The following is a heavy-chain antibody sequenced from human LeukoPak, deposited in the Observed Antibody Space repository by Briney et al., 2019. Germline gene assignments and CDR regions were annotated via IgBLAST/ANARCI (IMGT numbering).Heavy chain of an antibody. J-gene: IGHJ6*02. V-gene: IGHV3-7*01. CDR3: ARGIVVVTASLLLSYGMDV. CDR1: GFTFSSDW. CDR2: IKQDGSEK. D-gene: IGHD2-21*02. Sequence: GGSLRLSCAASGFTFSSDWMSWVRQAPGKGLEWVANIKQDGSEKYYVDSVKGRFTISRDNAKNSLYLQMNSLRAEDTAVYYCARGIVVVTASLLLSYGMDVWGQGTTVTVSS.